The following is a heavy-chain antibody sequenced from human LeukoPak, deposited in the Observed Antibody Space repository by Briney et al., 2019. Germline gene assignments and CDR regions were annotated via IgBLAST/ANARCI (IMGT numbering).Heavy chain of an antibody. Sequence: ASVKVSCKASGYTFTSYGISWVRQAPGQGLEWMGWISAYNGNTNYAQKLQGRVTMTTDTSTSTAYMELRSLRSDDTAVYYCARDRAYDFWSGSYDAFDIWGQGTMVTVSS. CDR2: ISAYNGNT. CDR3: ARDRAYDFWSGSYDAFDI. J-gene: IGHJ3*02. V-gene: IGHV1-18*01. CDR1: GYTFTSYG. D-gene: IGHD3-3*01.